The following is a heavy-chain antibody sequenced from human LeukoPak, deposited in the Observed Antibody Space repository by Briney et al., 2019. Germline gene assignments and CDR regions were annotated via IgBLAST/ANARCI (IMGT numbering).Heavy chain of an antibody. D-gene: IGHD4-11*01. J-gene: IGHJ4*02. Sequence: GGSLRLSCATSGLTFTNAWMSWVRQAPGKGLEWVGRIKSKTDGGTVDYAPPVKDRFTISRDDSRNTLSLEMNFLKTEDTAVYYCTTDPGNYEIFWGQGTLVSVSS. CDR1: GLTFTNAW. CDR3: TTDPGNYEIF. CDR2: IKSKTDGGTV. V-gene: IGHV3-15*01.